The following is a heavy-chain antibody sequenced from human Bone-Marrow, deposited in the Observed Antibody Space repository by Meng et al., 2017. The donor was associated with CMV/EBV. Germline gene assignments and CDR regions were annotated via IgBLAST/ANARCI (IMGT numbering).Heavy chain of an antibody. CDR2: IKSDGRST. J-gene: IGHJ4*02. CDR3: ARDPDSNGWSDFDY. CDR1: GFTCSRYW. V-gene: IGHV3-74*01. D-gene: IGHD6-19*01. Sequence: SGFTCSRYWMHWVRQAPGKGLVWVSRIKSDGRSTSYADSVKGRFTISRDNAKNTLYLQMNSLRAEDTAVYYCARDPDSNGWSDFDYWGQGILVTVSS.